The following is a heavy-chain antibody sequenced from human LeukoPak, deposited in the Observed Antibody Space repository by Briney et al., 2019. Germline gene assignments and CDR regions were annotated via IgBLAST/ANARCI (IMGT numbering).Heavy chain of an antibody. J-gene: IGHJ6*03. CDR3: ARHKDYYYSYMGV. CDR1: GGSISSSSYY. CDR2: IYYSGST. V-gene: IGHV4-39*01. Sequence: SETLSLTCTVSGGSISSSSYYWGWIRQPPGKGLEWIGSIYYSGSTYYNPSLKSRVTISVDTSKNQFSLKLSSVTAADTAVYYCARHKDYYYSYMGVWGKGTTVTISS.